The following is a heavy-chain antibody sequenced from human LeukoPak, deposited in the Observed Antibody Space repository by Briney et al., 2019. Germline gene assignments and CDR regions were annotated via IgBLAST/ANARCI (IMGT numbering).Heavy chain of an antibody. Sequence: SEALSLTCTVSGSSISGYYWSWIRQPAGKGLEWIGRIYTSGSTNYNPSLKSRVTMSVDTSKNQFSLKLSSVTAADTAVYYCARVRYYYDSSGYYYVFDYWGQGTLVTVSS. V-gene: IGHV4-4*07. CDR3: ARVRYYYDSSGYYYVFDY. CDR1: GSSISGYY. D-gene: IGHD3-22*01. CDR2: IYTSGST. J-gene: IGHJ4*02.